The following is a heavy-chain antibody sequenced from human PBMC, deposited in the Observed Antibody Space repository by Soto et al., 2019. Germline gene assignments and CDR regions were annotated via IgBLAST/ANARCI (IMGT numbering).Heavy chain of an antibody. J-gene: IGHJ4*02. CDR3: ASMTTVTAGDLWNFDY. CDR1: GFTFSSFA. V-gene: IGHV3-23*01. CDR2: ISGSGGST. D-gene: IGHD4-17*01. Sequence: EVQLLESGGGWVQPGGSLRLSCAASGFTFSSFAMSWVRQAPGKGLEWVSAISGSGGSTYYADSVKGRFTISRDNSKNTLYLQMNSLRAEDTAVYYCASMTTVTAGDLWNFDYWGQGTLVTVSS.